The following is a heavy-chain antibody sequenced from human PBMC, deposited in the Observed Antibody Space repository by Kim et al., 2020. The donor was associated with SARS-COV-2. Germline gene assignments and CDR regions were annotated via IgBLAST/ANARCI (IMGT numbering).Heavy chain of an antibody. J-gene: IGHJ4*02. CDR2: IIPIFGTA. CDR3: SSIHNYDSTGYYQDY. V-gene: IGHV1-69*13. Sequence: SVKVSCKASGGTFSSYAITWVRQAPGQGLEWMGGIIPIFGTANYAQKFQGRLTITADESTSTAYMELSSLRSEDTAVYYCSSIHNYDSTGYYQDYWGQGTLVTVSS. CDR1: GGTFSSYA. D-gene: IGHD3-22*01.